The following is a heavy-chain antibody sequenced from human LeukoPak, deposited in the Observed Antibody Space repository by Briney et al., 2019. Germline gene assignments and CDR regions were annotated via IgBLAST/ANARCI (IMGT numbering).Heavy chain of an antibody. Sequence: PGGSLRLACAVSGFTFSDYTMTWVRQAPGKGLEWVSYISTSSSTIYYADSVKGRFTISRDNTKNALYLQMNSLRAEDTAVYYCARAPSGYTLGYGYYYYYMDVWGKGTTVNVSS. J-gene: IGHJ6*03. CDR2: ISTSSSTI. V-gene: IGHV3-48*04. CDR1: GFTFSDYT. D-gene: IGHD5-18*01. CDR3: ARAPSGYTLGYGYYYYYMDV.